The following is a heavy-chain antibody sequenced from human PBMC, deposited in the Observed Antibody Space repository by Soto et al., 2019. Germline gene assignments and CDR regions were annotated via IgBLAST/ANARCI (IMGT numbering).Heavy chain of an antibody. CDR3: ARVAY. CDR2: ISSASSET. V-gene: IGHV3-21*01. J-gene: IGHJ4*02. Sequence: PGGSLRRSWEASGFTFSRVSMKWVRQVPGKGLEWVASISSASSETWYADSVKGRFIISRDNAQNSLFLQMNTLRPEDSAIYYCARVAYWGPGTLVTVPQ. CDR1: GFTFSRVS.